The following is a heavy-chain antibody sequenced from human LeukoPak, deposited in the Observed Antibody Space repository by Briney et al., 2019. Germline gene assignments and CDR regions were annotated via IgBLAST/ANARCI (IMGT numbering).Heavy chain of an antibody. Sequence: SETLSLTCAVYDGSFSGYYWSWIRQPPGKGLEWIGEINHSGNTNYNPSLKSRVTISIDTSKNQFSLKLSSVTAADTAIYYCARPFLRFSSGWHFDYWGQGILVTVSS. CDR1: DGSFSGYY. D-gene: IGHD6-19*01. CDR2: INHSGNT. V-gene: IGHV4-34*01. J-gene: IGHJ4*02. CDR3: ARPFLRFSSGWHFDY.